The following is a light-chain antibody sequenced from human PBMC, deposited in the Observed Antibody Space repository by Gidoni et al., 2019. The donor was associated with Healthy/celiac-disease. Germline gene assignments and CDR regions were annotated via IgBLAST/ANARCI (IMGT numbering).Light chain of an antibody. J-gene: IGKJ2*01. CDR3: QQYGSSSYT. CDR2: GAS. CDR1: QSVSSSY. Sequence: EIVLTQSPGTLSLSPGERAPLSCRASQSVSSSYLAWYQQKPGKAPRLLIYGASSRATGIPDRFSGSGSGTDFTLTISRLEPEDFAVYYCQQYGSSSYTFGQGTKLEIK. V-gene: IGKV3-20*01.